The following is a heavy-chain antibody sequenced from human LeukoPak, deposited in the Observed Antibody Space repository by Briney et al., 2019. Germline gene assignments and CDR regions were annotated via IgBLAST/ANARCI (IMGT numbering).Heavy chain of an antibody. CDR2: ISYTGIT. V-gene: IGHV4-39*07. CDR3: ARDRTGWASDY. CDR1: GGSMANYY. D-gene: IGHD1-14*01. J-gene: IGHJ4*02. Sequence: SETLSLTCTVSGGSMANYYWGWIRQPPGEGLEWIGSISYTGITAYKSSLESRATISLDTSNNQFSLTLTSVTAADTAIYYCARDRTGWASDYWGQGTLVTVSS.